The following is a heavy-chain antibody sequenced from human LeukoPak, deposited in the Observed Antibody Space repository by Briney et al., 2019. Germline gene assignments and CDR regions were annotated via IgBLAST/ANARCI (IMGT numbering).Heavy chain of an antibody. CDR2: IYTSGST. V-gene: IGHV4-39*07. J-gene: IGHJ5*02. CDR1: GGSISSTSYY. D-gene: IGHD3-10*01. Sequence: PSETLSLTCVVSGGSISSTSYYWGWIRQPPGKGLEWIGRIYTSGSTHYNPSLKSRVTISVDTSKNQFSLKLSSVTAADTAVYYCARGSNYYDSGKGWFDPWGQGTLVTVSS. CDR3: ARGSNYYDSGKGWFDP.